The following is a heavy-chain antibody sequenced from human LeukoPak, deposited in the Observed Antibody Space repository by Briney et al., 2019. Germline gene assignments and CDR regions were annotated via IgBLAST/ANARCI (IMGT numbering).Heavy chain of an antibody. CDR2: ISSSSNTI. CDR3: ARDMNY. Sequence: GGSLGLSCAASGFTFSSYSMNWVRQAPGKGLEWVSSISSSSNTIQYADSVKGRFTISRDNAKNSLHLQMNSLRDEDTAVYYCARDMNYWGQGTLVTVSS. J-gene: IGHJ4*02. CDR1: GFTFSSYS. D-gene: IGHD3-16*01. V-gene: IGHV3-48*02.